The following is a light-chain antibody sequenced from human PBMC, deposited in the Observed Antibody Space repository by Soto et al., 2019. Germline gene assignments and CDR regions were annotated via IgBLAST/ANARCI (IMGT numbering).Light chain of an antibody. CDR2: GAS. V-gene: IGKV3-15*01. J-gene: IGKJ1*01. CDR1: QSVSSH. CDR3: QQYNGWPAT. Sequence: EIVMTQSPATLSVSPGERATLSCRASQSVSSHLAWYQQNPGQARRLIIYGASTRATGIPDRFSGSGSGTEVALSIRILHSEDFAVYGCQQYNGWPATFGQGTKVDIK.